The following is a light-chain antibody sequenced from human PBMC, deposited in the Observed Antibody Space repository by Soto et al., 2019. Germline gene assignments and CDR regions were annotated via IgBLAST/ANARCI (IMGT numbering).Light chain of an antibody. CDR2: DNT. CDR3: QSHDSSLSGSV. CDR1: SSNIGAGYD. Sequence: SVLTQSPSVSGAPGQRVTISCTGSSSNIGAGYDVHWYQQLPGTAPKLLIYDNTKRPSGVPARFSGSKSGTSASLAITGLQAEDEAEYYCQSHDSSLSGSVFGGGTQLTVL. J-gene: IGLJ7*01. V-gene: IGLV1-40*01.